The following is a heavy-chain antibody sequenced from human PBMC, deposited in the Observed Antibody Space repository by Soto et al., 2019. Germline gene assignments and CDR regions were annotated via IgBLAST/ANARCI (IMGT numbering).Heavy chain of an antibody. V-gene: IGHV3-30*18. CDR1: GFTFSSYG. J-gene: IGHJ5*02. D-gene: IGHD5-12*01. CDR2: ISYDGSNK. CDR3: AKGRGWLQLFGWFDP. Sequence: QVQLVESGGGVVQPGRSLRLSCAASGFTFSSYGMHWVRQAPGKGLEWVAVISYDGSNKYYADSVKGRFTISRDNSKNTLYLQMNSLRAEDTAVYYWAKGRGWLQLFGWFDPWGQGTLVTVSS.